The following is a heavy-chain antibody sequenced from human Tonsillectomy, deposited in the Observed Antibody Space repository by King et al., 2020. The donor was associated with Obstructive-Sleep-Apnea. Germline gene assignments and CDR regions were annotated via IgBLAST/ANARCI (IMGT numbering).Heavy chain of an antibody. Sequence: QLQESGPGLVKPSETLSLTCTVSGGSISSYYWSWIRQPPGKGLEWIGYIYYSGSTNYNPSLKIRVTISVDTSKNQFSLKLSSVTAADTAVYYCARRRGAEYYFDYWGQGTLVTVSS. J-gene: IGHJ4*02. V-gene: IGHV4-59*08. CDR3: ARRRGAEYYFDY. CDR2: IYYSGST. CDR1: GGSISSYY. D-gene: IGHD3-16*01.